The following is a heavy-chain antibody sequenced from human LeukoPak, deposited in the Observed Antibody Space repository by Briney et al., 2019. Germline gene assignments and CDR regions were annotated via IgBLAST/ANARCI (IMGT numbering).Heavy chain of an antibody. CDR1: GGSISSYY. D-gene: IGHD1-1*01. CDR2: IYYSGST. Sequence: PSETLSLTCTVSGGSISSYYWSWIRQPPGKGLEWIGYIYYSGSTNYNPSLKSRVTISVDTSKNQFSLKLSSVTAADTAVYYCARDTTNSWFDPWGQGTLVTVSS. J-gene: IGHJ5*02. V-gene: IGHV4-59*01. CDR3: ARDTTNSWFDP.